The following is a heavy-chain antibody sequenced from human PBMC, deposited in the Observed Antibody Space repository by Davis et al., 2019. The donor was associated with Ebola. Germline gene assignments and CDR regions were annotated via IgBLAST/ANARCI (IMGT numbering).Heavy chain of an antibody. CDR3: ARDVGHVDTAMVTGWFDP. CDR1: AYTFTSYY. Sequence: ASVQVSCKASAYTFTSYYMLCVRQAPAQGLEWTGVINTNVGTTSYAHKFQARVTMTRDTPTSTVYMKLSSLRSEDTAVYYCARDVGHVDTAMVTGWFDPWGQGTLVTVSS. CDR2: INTNVGTT. D-gene: IGHD5-18*01. V-gene: IGHV1-46*01. J-gene: IGHJ5*02.